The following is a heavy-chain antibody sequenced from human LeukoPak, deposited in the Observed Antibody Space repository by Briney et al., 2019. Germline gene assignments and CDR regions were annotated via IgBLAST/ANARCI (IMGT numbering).Heavy chain of an antibody. D-gene: IGHD5-18*01. CDR3: ARDLRYSYSRAGEINIDY. CDR1: GFTFSSYE. J-gene: IGHJ4*02. Sequence: PGGSLRLSCAASGFTFSSYEMNWVRQAPGKGLEWVSYISSSGSTIYYADSVKGRFTISRDNAKNSLYLQMNSLRAEDTAVYYCARDLRYSYSRAGEINIDYWGQGTLVTVSS. V-gene: IGHV3-48*03. CDR2: ISSSGSTI.